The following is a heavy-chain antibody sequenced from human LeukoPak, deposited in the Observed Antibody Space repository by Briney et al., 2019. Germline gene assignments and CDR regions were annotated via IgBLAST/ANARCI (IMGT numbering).Heavy chain of an antibody. CDR3: ARCRTGTPCDY. V-gene: IGHV4-39*01. CDR2: IFYGGSS. CDR1: GDSIYNSDYY. Sequence: SETLSLTCTVSGDSIYNSDYYWGWIRRPPGKGLEWIGSIFYGGSSYYNPSLKSRVTISVDTSKKQFSLKLSSVTAADTAVYYCARCRTGTPCDYWGQGTLVTVSS. J-gene: IGHJ4*02. D-gene: IGHD1-1*01.